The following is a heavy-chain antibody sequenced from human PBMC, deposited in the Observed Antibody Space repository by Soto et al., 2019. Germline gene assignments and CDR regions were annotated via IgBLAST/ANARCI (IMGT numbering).Heavy chain of an antibody. CDR2: ISSSSSTI. J-gene: IGHJ4*02. CDR1: GFTFSSYT. D-gene: IGHD6-6*01. CDR3: ARDLGSIAARPGGY. Sequence: GSLSLSCAASGFTFSSYTMNWFRQPPGKGLEWVSYISSSSSTIYYADSVKGRFTIARDNAKNSLYLQTNSLRAEDTAVYYCARDLGSIAARPGGYWGQGTLVSVSS. V-gene: IGHV3-48*01.